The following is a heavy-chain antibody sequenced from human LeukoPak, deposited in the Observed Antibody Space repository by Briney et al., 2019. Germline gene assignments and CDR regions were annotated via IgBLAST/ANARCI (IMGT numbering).Heavy chain of an antibody. J-gene: IGHJ4*02. V-gene: IGHV4-59*08. CDR2: VYFTGNT. CDR3: ARHPFSSPFDF. CDR1: GTSISGDY. Sequence: SETLSLTCTVSGTSISGDYWSWIRQPPGKGLEWIGYVYFTGNTNYNPSLKSRVTISMDTPKNQISLTVTSVTAADTAVYYCARHPFSSPFDFWGQGTLVAVSS.